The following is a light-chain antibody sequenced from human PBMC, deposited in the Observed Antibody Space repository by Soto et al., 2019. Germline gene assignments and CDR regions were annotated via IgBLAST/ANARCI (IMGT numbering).Light chain of an antibody. Sequence: EIVMTQSPATLSVSPGERATLSCRASQSVSSNLAWYQQKPGQAPRLLIYGASTRATGTPARFSGSGSGTEFPLTISSLQSEDFAVYYCQQYNNWPRTFGQGTKVEIK. CDR2: GAS. V-gene: IGKV3-15*01. CDR3: QQYNNWPRT. J-gene: IGKJ1*01. CDR1: QSVSSN.